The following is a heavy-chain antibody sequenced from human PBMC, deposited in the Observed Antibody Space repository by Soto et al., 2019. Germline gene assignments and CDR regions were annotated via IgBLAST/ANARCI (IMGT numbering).Heavy chain of an antibody. Sequence: GGSLRLSCAASGFTFSSYWMSWVRQAPGKGLEWVANIKQDGSEKYYVDSVKGRFTISRDNAKNSLYLQMNSLRAEDTAVYYCARGPGHSYGYLGVHWFDPWGQGTLVTVSS. V-gene: IGHV3-7*01. CDR2: IKQDGSEK. CDR3: ARGPGHSYGYLGVHWFDP. J-gene: IGHJ5*02. CDR1: GFTFSSYW. D-gene: IGHD5-18*01.